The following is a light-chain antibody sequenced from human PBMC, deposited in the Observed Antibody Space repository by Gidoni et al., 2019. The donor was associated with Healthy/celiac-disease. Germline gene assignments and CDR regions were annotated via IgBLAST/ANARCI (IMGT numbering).Light chain of an antibody. CDR1: QSISSW. V-gene: IGKV1-5*01. Sequence: DIQMTQSPSTLSASVGDRVTITCRASQSISSWLAWYQQKPGKAPKLLIYDASSLESGGPSRFSGSGSGTEFTLTISSLQPDDFATYYCHQYNSYSAWTFGQGTKVEIK. CDR2: DAS. CDR3: HQYNSYSAWT. J-gene: IGKJ1*01.